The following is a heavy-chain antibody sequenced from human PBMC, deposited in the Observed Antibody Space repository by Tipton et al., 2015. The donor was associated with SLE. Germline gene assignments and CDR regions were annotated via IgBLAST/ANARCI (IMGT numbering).Heavy chain of an antibody. V-gene: IGHV1-18*04. CDR2: ISAYNGNT. CDR1: GYTFTSYG. J-gene: IGHJ4*02. Sequence: QSGAEVKKPGASVKVSCKASGYTFTSYGISWVRQAPGQGLEWMGWISAYNGNTNCAQKLQGRVTITTDTSTSTAYMELRSLRSDDTAVYYCARGPPGPFGLWFGLSFDYWGQGTLVTVSS. CDR3: ARGPPGPFGLWFGLSFDY. D-gene: IGHD3-10*01.